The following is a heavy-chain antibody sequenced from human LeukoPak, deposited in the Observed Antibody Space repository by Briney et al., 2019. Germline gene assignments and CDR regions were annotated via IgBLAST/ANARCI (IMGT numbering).Heavy chain of an antibody. CDR1: GGTFSSYA. CDR2: IIPIFGTA. D-gene: IGHD3-22*01. Sequence: SVKVSCKASGGTFSSYAISWVRQAPGQGLERMGGIIPIFGTANYAQKFQGRVTITADESTSTAYMELSSLRSEDTAVYYCAGTYYYDSSGYYLDYWGQGTLVTVSS. V-gene: IGHV1-69*13. CDR3: AGTYYYDSSGYYLDY. J-gene: IGHJ4*02.